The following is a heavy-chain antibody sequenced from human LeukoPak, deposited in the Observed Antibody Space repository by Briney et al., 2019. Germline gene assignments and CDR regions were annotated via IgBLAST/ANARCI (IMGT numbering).Heavy chain of an antibody. D-gene: IGHD1-26*01. J-gene: IGHJ6*02. V-gene: IGHV3-30-3*01. CDR3: AKGREGGTIIGGHYYYGMDV. Sequence: PGRSLRLSCAASGFTFSSYAMHWVRQAPGKGLEWVAVISYDGSNKYYADSVKGRFTISRDNSKNTLYLQMNSLRAEDTAVYYCAKGREGGTIIGGHYYYGMDVWGQGTTVTVSS. CDR1: GFTFSSYA. CDR2: ISYDGSNK.